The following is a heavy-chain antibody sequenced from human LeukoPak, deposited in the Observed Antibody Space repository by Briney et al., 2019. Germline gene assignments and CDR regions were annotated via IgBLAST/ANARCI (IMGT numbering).Heavy chain of an antibody. D-gene: IGHD2-15*01. CDR1: GFSFTNYW. CDR2: VKVDGTTK. Sequence: PGGSLRLSCAASGFSFTNYWMSWVRQAPGKGLEWVANVKVDGTTKQYVDSVKGRFTISRDNAKNSLYLQMDSLGAEDTAVYYCVSQEVVPHWGQGTLVSVSS. CDR3: VSQEVVPH. V-gene: IGHV3-7*01. J-gene: IGHJ1*01.